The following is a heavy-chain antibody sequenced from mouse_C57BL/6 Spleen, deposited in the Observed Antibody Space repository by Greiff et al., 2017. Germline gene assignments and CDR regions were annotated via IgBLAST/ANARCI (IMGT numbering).Heavy chain of an antibody. D-gene: IGHD1-1*01. CDR1: GYTFTSYW. J-gene: IGHJ2*01. Sequence: VQLQQPGAELVMPGASVKLSCKASGYTFTSYWMHWVKQRPGQGLEWIGEIDPSDSYTNYNQKFKGKSTLTVDKSSSTAYMQLSSLTSEDSAVYYCARYYYGSSLDYWGQGTTRTVSS. V-gene: IGHV1-69*01. CDR2: IDPSDSYT. CDR3: ARYYYGSSLDY.